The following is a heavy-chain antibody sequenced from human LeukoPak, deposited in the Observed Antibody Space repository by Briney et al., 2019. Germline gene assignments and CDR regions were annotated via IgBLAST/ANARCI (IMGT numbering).Heavy chain of an antibody. Sequence: PSETLSLTCAVSGYSISSGYYWGWIRQPPGKGLEWIGTLYHSGDTYYNPSLKSRLTISLDTSKNQFSLKLSSVTAADTAVYYCARGWFHGDYWGQGTLVTGSS. D-gene: IGHD6-19*01. J-gene: IGHJ4*02. CDR2: LYHSGDT. CDR3: ARGWFHGDY. V-gene: IGHV4-38-2*01. CDR1: GYSISSGYY.